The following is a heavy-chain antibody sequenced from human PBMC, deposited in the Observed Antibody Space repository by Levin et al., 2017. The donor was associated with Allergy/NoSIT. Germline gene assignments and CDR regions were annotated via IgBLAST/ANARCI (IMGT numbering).Heavy chain of an antibody. Sequence: PGESLKISCVVSGITFSTSVMHWVRQAPGKGLEYVSAIGSDGSTYYAESVKGRFTISRDNSKDTLYLQMGDLRADDMAVYYCSREGYSSGRAGVFDIWGQGTMVTVSS. CDR2: IGSDGST. V-gene: IGHV3-64*02. D-gene: IGHD6-25*01. J-gene: IGHJ3*02. CDR1: GITFSTSV. CDR3: SREGYSSGRAGVFDI.